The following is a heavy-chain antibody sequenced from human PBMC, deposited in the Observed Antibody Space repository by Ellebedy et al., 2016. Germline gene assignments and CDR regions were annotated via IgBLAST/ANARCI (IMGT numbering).Heavy chain of an antibody. Sequence: SETLSLTCAVYGGSFSGYYWSWIRQPPGKGLEWIGEINHSGSTNYNPSLKSRVTISVDTSKNQFSLKLSSVTAADTAVYYCACQPKAYYYYYGMDVWGQGTTVTVSS. CDR1: GGSFSGYY. CDR3: ACQPKAYYYYYGMDV. CDR2: INHSGST. V-gene: IGHV4-34*01. D-gene: IGHD2-2*01. J-gene: IGHJ6*02.